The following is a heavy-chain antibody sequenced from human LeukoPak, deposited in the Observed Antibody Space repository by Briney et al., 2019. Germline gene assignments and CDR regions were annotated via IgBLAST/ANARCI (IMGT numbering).Heavy chain of an antibody. V-gene: IGHV3-30*18. CDR3: AKGGNWNDGYFDY. J-gene: IGHJ4*02. CDR1: GFTFSSYG. Sequence: PGGSLRLSCAASGFTFSSYGMHWVRQAPGKGVEWVAVISYDGSNKYYADSVKGRFTISRDNSKNTLYLQMNSLRAEDTAVYYCAKGGNWNDGYFDYWGQGTLVTVSS. CDR2: ISYDGSNK. D-gene: IGHD1-1*01.